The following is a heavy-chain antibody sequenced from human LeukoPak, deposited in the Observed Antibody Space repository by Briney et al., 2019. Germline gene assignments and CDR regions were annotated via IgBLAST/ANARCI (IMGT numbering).Heavy chain of an antibody. V-gene: IGHV1-18*01. D-gene: IGHD4-17*01. J-gene: IGHJ4*02. CDR2: VSAYNGNA. CDR3: ARGAGSYGDYSLWLGY. CDR1: GYTFSGYG. Sequence: ASVKVSCKASGYTFSGYGFSRVRQAPGQGLEWMGWVSAYNGNAIYAQSYQGRVTMTTDTSTSTAYMELRSLRPDDTAVYYCARGAGSYGDYSLWLGYWGQGTLVTVSS.